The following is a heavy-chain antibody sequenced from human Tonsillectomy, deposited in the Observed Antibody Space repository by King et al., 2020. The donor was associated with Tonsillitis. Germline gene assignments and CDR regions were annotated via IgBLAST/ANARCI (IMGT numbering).Heavy chain of an antibody. CDR1: GFTFSGFA. D-gene: IGHD6-13*01. J-gene: IGHJ4*02. CDR2: ITGSGGTT. Sequence: EWGGDLVQKGGARRLACAASGFTFSGFAMTWVRQAPGKGLEWVSTITGSGGTTYYADSVKGRFTISRDNSKSTVYLQMNSLRAEDTAVYYCAKAIAAAKISLDHWGRGTLVTVSS. CDR3: AKAIAAAKISLDH. V-gene: IGHV3-23*01.